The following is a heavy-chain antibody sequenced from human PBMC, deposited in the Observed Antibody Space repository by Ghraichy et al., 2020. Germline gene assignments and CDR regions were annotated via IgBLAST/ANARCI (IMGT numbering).Heavy chain of an antibody. CDR2: VYYTGAS. V-gene: IGHV4-59*01. D-gene: IGHD3-3*01. CDR1: GVSMENY. CDR3: ARSNRFGGNALDI. Sequence: SETLSLTCAVSGVSMENYWGWIRQPPGKGLEWIGYVYYTGASYSSPSLQSRVPISVDMSKNLFSLELRSVTAAETAVYFCARSNRFGGNALDIWSQGTMVTVSS. J-gene: IGHJ3*02.